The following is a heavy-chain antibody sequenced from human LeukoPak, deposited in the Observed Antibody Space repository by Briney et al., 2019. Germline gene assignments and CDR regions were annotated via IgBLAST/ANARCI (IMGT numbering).Heavy chain of an antibody. J-gene: IGHJ4*02. CDR3: AKERPIAVAL. CDR1: GFTFSSYG. Sequence: GSLKLSCAASGFTFSSYGMHWVRPAPGKGLEWVSAISGSGGSTYYADSVKGRFTIPRDNSKNTLYLQMNSLRAEDTAVYYCAKERPIAVALWGQGTLVTVSS. V-gene: IGHV3-23*01. D-gene: IGHD6-19*01. CDR2: ISGSGGST.